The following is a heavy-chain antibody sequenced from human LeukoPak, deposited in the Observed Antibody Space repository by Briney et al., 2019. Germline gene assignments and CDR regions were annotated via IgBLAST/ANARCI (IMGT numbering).Heavy chain of an antibody. V-gene: IGHV3-53*01. CDR2: IFSGGTT. J-gene: IGHJ4*02. Sequence: GGSLRLSCAASGFTVSSNHMSWVRQAPGKGLEWVSVIFSGGTTYYADSVKGRFTISRDNSKNTLYLQMNSLRADDTAVYYCARFSGYNYGAYFDYWGQGTLVTVSS. CDR1: GFTVSSNH. CDR3: ARFSGYNYGAYFDY. D-gene: IGHD5-12*01.